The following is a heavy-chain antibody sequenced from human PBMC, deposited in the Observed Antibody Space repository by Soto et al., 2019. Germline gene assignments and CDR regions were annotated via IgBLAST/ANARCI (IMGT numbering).Heavy chain of an antibody. V-gene: IGHV4-59*01. CDR2: IYYSGST. J-gene: IGHJ3*02. CDR1: GGSISSYY. CDR3: ARAGSSGWYAFDI. Sequence: SETLSLTCTVSGGSISSYYWSWIRQPPGKGLEWIGYIYYSGSTNYNPSLKSRVTISVDTSKNQFSLKLSSVTAADTAVYYCARAGSSGWYAFDIWGQGTMVTVSS. D-gene: IGHD6-19*01.